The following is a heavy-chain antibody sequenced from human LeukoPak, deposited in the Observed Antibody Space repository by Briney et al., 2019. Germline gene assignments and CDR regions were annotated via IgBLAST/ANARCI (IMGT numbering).Heavy chain of an antibody. Sequence: GGSLRLSCAASGFTFSSSAMSWVRQAPGKGLEWVSSISGSGSGGSTYYADSVKGQFTISRDNSKNTLYLQMNSLRAEDTAVYYCAKNSDRYYYYYYMDVWGKGTTVTVSS. V-gene: IGHV3-23*01. CDR3: AKNSDRYYYYYYMDV. CDR1: GFTFSSSA. J-gene: IGHJ6*03. CDR2: ISGSGSGGST.